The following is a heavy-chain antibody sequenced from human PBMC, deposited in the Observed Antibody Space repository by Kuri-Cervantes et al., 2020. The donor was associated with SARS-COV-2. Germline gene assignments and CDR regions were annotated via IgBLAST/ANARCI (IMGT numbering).Heavy chain of an antibody. CDR2: INPNSGGT. V-gene: IGHV1-2*04. CDR3: AADMAYCGGDCYSNYYYYYGMDV. J-gene: IGHJ6*02. CDR1: GYTFTGYY. D-gene: IGHD2-21*02. Sequence: ASVKVSCKASGYTFTGYYMHWVRQAPGQGLEWMGWINPNSGGTNYAQKFQGWVTMTRDTSISTAYMELSRLRSDDTAVYYCAADMAYCGGDCYSNYYYYYGMDVWGQGTTVTVSS.